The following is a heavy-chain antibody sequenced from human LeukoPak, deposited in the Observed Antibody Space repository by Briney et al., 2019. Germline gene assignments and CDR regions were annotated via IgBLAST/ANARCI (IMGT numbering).Heavy chain of an antibody. CDR1: GGTFSSYA. Sequence: SVKVSCKASGGTFSSYAISWVRQAPGQGLEWMGGIIPIFDTANYAQKFQGRVTITADESTSTAYMELSSLRSEDTAVYYCARSRLAGYYDSSGYVSGAFDIWGQGTMVTVSS. CDR2: IIPIFDTA. V-gene: IGHV1-69*13. J-gene: IGHJ3*02. CDR3: ARSRLAGYYDSSGYVSGAFDI. D-gene: IGHD3-22*01.